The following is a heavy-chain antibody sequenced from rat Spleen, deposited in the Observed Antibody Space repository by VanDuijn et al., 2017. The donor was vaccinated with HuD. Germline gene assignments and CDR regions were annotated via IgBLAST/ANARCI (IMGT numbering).Heavy chain of an antibody. J-gene: IGHJ1*01. CDR2: ISYDGSST. D-gene: IGHD4-2*01. CDR3: ARHSLSTGGWYFDF. CDR1: GFNFNDYW. V-gene: IGHV5-7*01. Sequence: EVKLVESGGGLVQPGSSLKLSCAASGFNFNDYWMDWVRQAPKKGLEWVATISYDGSSTYYRDSVKGRFTISRDNAKSTLYLQMDSLRSEDTATYYCARHSLSTGGWYFDFWGPGTMVTVSS.